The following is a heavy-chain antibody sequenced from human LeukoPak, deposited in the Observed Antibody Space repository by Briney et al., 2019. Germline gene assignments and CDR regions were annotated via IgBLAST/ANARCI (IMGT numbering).Heavy chain of an antibody. CDR2: INYSGNT. CDR3: ARHSDPGTVDP. Sequence: SETLSLTCTVSGGSISSYYWAWIRQPPGKGLEWIGSINYSGNTWYTWSLKSRVTMSVDTSQNQFSLKLTSVTAADSAIYYCARHSDPGTVDPWGQGTLVTVSS. V-gene: IGHV4-59*04. J-gene: IGHJ5*02. CDR1: GGSISSYY. D-gene: IGHD1-26*01.